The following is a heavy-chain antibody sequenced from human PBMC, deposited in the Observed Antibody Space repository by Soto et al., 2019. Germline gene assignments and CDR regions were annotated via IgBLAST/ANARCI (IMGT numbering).Heavy chain of an antibody. CDR1: GYTFTSYG. D-gene: IGHD6-19*01. CDR2: ISAYNGNT. J-gene: IGHJ3*02. Sequence: ASVKVSCKASGYTFTSYGISWVRQAPGQGLERMGWISAYNGNTNYAQKLQGRVTMTTDTSTSTAYMELRSLRSDDTAVYYCARDHGGSGWYFAFDIWGQGTMVTVSS. CDR3: ARDHGGSGWYFAFDI. V-gene: IGHV1-18*01.